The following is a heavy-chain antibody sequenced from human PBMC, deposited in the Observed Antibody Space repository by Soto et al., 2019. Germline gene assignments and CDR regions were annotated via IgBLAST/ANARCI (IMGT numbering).Heavy chain of an antibody. D-gene: IGHD3-3*01. Sequence: GESLKISCKGSGYTFTDYWIGWVRQLPGKGLEWMGIIYPGDSDTRYSPSFQGHVTITVDKSTSTAYLQWNTLKASETAMYYCARNISNLRYSYYAMDVWGQGTTVTVSS. CDR2: IYPGDSDT. CDR3: ARNISNLRYSYYAMDV. V-gene: IGHV5-51*01. J-gene: IGHJ6*02. CDR1: GYTFTDYW.